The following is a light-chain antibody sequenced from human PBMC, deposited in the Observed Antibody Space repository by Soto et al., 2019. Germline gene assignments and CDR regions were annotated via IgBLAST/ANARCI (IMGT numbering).Light chain of an antibody. J-gene: IGKJ4*01. Sequence: PGERATLSCRASQRVSSSFLAWYQQKPGQAPRLIIYGASSRATGIPDRFSGSGSGTDFTLTISRLEPEDVAVYYCQQYGSSPLTFGGGTKVEIK. V-gene: IGKV3-20*01. CDR3: QQYGSSPLT. CDR1: QRVSSSF. CDR2: GAS.